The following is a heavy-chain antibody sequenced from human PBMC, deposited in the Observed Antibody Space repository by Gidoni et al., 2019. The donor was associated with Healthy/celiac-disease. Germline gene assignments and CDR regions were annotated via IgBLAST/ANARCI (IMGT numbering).Heavy chain of an antibody. Sequence: QVQLQESGPGLVKPSEPLSLPCPVPGGAISSYYRSWIRQPPGKGLEWIGYIYYSGSTNYNPSLKSRVTISVDTSKNQFSLKLSSVTAADTAVYYCARDQGSGSAIDYWGQGTLVTVSS. J-gene: IGHJ4*02. CDR2: IYYSGST. CDR3: ARDQGSGSAIDY. D-gene: IGHD3-10*01. CDR1: GGAISSYY. V-gene: IGHV4-59*01.